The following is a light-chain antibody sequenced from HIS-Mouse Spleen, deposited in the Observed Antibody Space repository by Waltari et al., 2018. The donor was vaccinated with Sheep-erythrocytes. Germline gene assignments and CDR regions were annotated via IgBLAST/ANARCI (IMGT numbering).Light chain of an antibody. CDR2: AAS. Sequence: DIQMTQSPSSLSASVGDRVTITCRASQSLSSYLNLYQQTPGKAPKLLIYAASSLQSGVPSRFSGSGSGTDFTLTISSLQPEDFATYYCQQSYSSPQFTFGPGTKVDIK. CDR3: QQSYSSPQFT. J-gene: IGKJ3*01. CDR1: QSLSSY. V-gene: IGKV1-39*01.